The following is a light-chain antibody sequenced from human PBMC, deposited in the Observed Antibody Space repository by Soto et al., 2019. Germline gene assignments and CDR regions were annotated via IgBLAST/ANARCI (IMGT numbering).Light chain of an antibody. CDR3: QQYGSSPLIS. CDR1: HTVIITY. Sequence: VLTHSPCTLSLSPVESATLSCSAIHTVIITYLPWYQQKPGQAPRLLIFGASKRATGIPDRFSGSGSGRDFTLTISGLEPEDFAVYYCQQYGSSPLISFGQGTRLENK. J-gene: IGKJ5*01. V-gene: IGKV3-20*01. CDR2: GAS.